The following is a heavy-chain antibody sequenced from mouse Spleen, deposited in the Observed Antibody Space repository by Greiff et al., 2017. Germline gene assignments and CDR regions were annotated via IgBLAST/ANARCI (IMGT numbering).Heavy chain of an antibody. V-gene: IGHV1-50*01. CDR3: ARNYDGSYGYFDV. D-gene: IGHD2-1*01. Sequence: VQLQQPGAELVKPGASVKLSCKASGYTFTSYWMQWVKQRPGQGLEWIGEIDPSDSYTNYNQKFKGKATLTVDTSSSTAYMQLSSLTSEDSAVYYCARNYDGSYGYFDVWGAGTTVTVSS. CDR1: GYTFTSYW. CDR2: IDPSDSYT. J-gene: IGHJ1*01.